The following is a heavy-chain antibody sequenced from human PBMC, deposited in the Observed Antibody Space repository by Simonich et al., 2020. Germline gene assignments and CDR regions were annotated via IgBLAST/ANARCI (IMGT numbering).Heavy chain of an antibody. J-gene: IGHJ4*02. CDR2: IISSSSYI. CDR3: ARANERDY. Sequence: EVQLVESGGGLVKPGGSLRLSCAASGFTFSSYSMNWVRQAPGKGLEWVATIISSSSYIYYADSVKGRFTISRDNAKNSLYLQMNSLRAEDTAVYYCARANERDYWGQGTLVTVSS. CDR1: GFTFSSYS. V-gene: IGHV3-21*01. D-gene: IGHD1-1*01.